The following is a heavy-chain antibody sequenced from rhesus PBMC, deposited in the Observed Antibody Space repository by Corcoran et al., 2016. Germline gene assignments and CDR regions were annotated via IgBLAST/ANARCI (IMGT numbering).Heavy chain of an antibody. CDR1: GYSFTGSW. CDR2: IYPGDSDT. CDR3: AKDNPGWTGYYFY. V-gene: IGHV5-43*01. D-gene: IGHD3-3*01. J-gene: IGHJ4*01. Sequence: EVQLVQSGAEVKRPGESLRISCKTSGYSFTGSWISWVRQMPGKGLEWMGMIYPGDSDTRYSPSFQGQVTISAHKSISTAYLQCSSLKASDTATYYCAKDNPGWTGYYFYWGQGVLVTVSS.